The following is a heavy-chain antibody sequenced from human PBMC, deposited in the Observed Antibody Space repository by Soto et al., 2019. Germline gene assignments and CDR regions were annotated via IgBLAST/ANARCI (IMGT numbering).Heavy chain of an antibody. CDR3: ARDEDGDYGDHWFDP. D-gene: IGHD4-17*01. CDR2: IYYSGST. CDR1: GVSISSGGYY. V-gene: IGHV4-31*03. Sequence: QVQLQESGPGLVKPSQTLSLTCTVSGVSISSGGYYWSWIRQHPGKGLEWIGYIYYSGSTYYNPSLKSRVTISVDTSKNQFSLKLSSVTAADTAVYYCARDEDGDYGDHWFDPWGQGTLVTVSS. J-gene: IGHJ5*02.